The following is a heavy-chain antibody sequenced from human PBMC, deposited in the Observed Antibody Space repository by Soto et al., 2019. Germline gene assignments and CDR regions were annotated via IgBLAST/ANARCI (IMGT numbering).Heavy chain of an antibody. V-gene: IGHV3-48*03. Sequence: EVQLVESGGGLVQPGGSLRLSCVPSGFTFSSYSMVWVRQAPGKGLEWISYIFATGTTIYYADSVKGRFTVSRDNAQNSLFLLMNSLRAEDTAVYYCARDRDWAFDDWGQGTLVTVSS. CDR1: GFTFSSYS. D-gene: IGHD3-9*01. J-gene: IGHJ4*02. CDR2: IFATGTTI. CDR3: ARDRDWAFDD.